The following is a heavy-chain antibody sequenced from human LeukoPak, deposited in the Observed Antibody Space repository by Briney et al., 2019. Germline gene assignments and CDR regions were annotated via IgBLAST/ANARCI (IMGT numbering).Heavy chain of an antibody. Sequence: KASETLSLTCTVSGVSINNYYWSWIRQPPGEGLEWIGSIYYSGTTHSNPSLKSRATISVDTSKNHLSLKVNSVTAADTAVYYCARGASGTLYDAFDIWGRGTMVTVSS. CDR3: ARGASGTLYDAFDI. V-gene: IGHV4-59*01. CDR1: GVSINNYY. J-gene: IGHJ3*02. D-gene: IGHD1-26*01. CDR2: IYYSGTT.